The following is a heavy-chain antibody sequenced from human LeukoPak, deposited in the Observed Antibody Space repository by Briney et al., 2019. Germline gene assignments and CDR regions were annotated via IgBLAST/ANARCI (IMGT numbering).Heavy chain of an antibody. D-gene: IGHD5-12*01. Sequence: ASVKVSCKASGYTFTSYYMHWVRQAPGQGLEWMGIINPSGGSTSYAQKFQGRVTMTRDTSTSTAYMELSSLRSEDTAVYYCAREAMDIVATSNYYYYYMDVWGKGTTVTISS. J-gene: IGHJ6*03. CDR2: INPSGGST. V-gene: IGHV1-46*01. CDR1: GYTFTSYY. CDR3: AREAMDIVATSNYYYYYMDV.